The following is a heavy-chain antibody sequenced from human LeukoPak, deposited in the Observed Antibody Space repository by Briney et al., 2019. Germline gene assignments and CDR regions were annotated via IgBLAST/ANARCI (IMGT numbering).Heavy chain of an antibody. J-gene: IGHJ4*02. CDR3: AKASIAAAVPFDY. Sequence: GGSLRLSCAASGFTFSSYAMHWVRQAPGKGLEWVSGISWNSGSIGYADSVKGRFTISRDNAKNFLYLQMNSLRAEDTALYYCAKASIAAAVPFDYWGQGTLVTVSS. CDR2: ISWNSGSI. CDR1: GFTFSSYA. D-gene: IGHD6-13*01. V-gene: IGHV3-9*01.